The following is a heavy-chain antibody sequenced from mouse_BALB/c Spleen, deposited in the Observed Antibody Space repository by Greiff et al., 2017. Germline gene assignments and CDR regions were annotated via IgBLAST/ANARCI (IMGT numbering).Heavy chain of an antibody. D-gene: IGHD1-1*01. CDR2: IYPYNGGT. Sequence: VQLQQSGPELVKPGASVKISCKASGYTFTDYKMHWVKQSHGKSLEWIGYIYPYNGGTGYNQKFKSKATLTVDNSSSTAYMELRSLTSEDSAVYYCTRDDYGSGYWYFDVWGAGTTFTVSS. CDR3: TRDDYGSGYWYFDV. CDR1: GYTFTDYK. J-gene: IGHJ1*01. V-gene: IGHV1S29*02.